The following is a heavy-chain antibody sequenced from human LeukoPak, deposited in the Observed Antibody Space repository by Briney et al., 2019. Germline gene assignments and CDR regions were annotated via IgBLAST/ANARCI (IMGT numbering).Heavy chain of an antibody. V-gene: IGHV3-23*01. J-gene: IGHJ4*02. CDR2: ISGNGDST. D-gene: IGHD3-10*01. CDR3: ARGRGSYSLDY. Sequence: GGSLRLSCAASGFTFSSYAMSWVRQAPGKGLEWVSAISGNGDSTYYADSVKGRLTISRDNSKNTLYLQMNSLRAEDTAVYNCARGRGSYSLDYWGQGTLVTVSS. CDR1: GFTFSSYA.